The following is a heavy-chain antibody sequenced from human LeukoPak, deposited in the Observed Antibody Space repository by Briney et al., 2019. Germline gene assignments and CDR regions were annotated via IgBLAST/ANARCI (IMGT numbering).Heavy chain of an antibody. J-gene: IGHJ4*02. D-gene: IGHD2-21*02. CDR1: GGSISSYY. Sequence: SETLSLTCTVSGGSISSYYWSWIRQLPGKGLEWIGYIYYSGSTNYNPSLKSRVTISVDTSKNQFSLKLSSVTAADTAVYYCAAQTRSGGDCYSDYWGQGTLVTVSS. CDR3: AAQTRSGGDCYSDY. CDR2: IYYSGST. V-gene: IGHV4-59*01.